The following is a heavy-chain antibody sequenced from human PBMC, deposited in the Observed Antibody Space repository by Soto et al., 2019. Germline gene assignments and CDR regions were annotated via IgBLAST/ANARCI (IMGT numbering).Heavy chain of an antibody. V-gene: IGHV4-30-4*01. Sequence: QVQLQESGTGLMKSSQTLSLTCTVSRGSINSGDYYWSWIRQSPGKGLEWIGYIYYSGTTYYSPSLKSRTSISVDTSKNNVYLKLTAVTPADTAVYFCGRAGRRDGNSSPGRFDTWGQGILVTVSS. CDR3: GRAGRRDGNSSPGRFDT. D-gene: IGHD2-2*01. CDR1: RGSINSGDYY. J-gene: IGHJ5*02. CDR2: IYYSGTT.